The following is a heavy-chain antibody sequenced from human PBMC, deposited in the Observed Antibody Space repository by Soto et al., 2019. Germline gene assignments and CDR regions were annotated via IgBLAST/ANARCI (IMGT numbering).Heavy chain of an antibody. CDR3: ARHPDWGPYYYYGMDV. D-gene: IGHD3-16*01. V-gene: IGHV1-8*01. J-gene: IGHJ6*02. Sequence: QVQLVQSGAEVKKPGASVKVSCKASGYTFTSYDINWVRQATGQGLEWMGWMNPNSGNTGYAQKFQGRVTMTRNTSISTAYMELSSLRSEDTAVYYWARHPDWGPYYYYGMDVWGQGTTVTVSS. CDR1: GYTFTSYD. CDR2: MNPNSGNT.